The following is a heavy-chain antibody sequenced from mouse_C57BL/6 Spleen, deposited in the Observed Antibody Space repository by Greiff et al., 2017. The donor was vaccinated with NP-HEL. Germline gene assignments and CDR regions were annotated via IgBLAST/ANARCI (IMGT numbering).Heavy chain of an antibody. J-gene: IGHJ1*03. CDR3: ASHYGSSYWYFDV. V-gene: IGHV1-80*01. CDR2: FYPGDGDT. CDR1: GYAFSSYW. Sequence: QVQLQQSGAELVKPGASVKISCKASGYAFSSYWMNWVKQRPGTGLEWIGQFYPGDGDTNYNGKFKGKATLTADKSSSTAYMQLSSLTSEDSAVYFCASHYGSSYWYFDVWGTGTTVTVSS. D-gene: IGHD1-1*01.